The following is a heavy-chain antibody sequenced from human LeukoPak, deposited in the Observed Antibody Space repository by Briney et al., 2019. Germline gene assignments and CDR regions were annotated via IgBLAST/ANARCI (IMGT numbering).Heavy chain of an antibody. CDR2: INPNSGGT. D-gene: IGHD2-15*01. Sequence: ASVKVSCKASGYTFTGYYMHWVRQAPGQGLEWMGWINPNSGGTNYAQRFQGRVTMTRDTSISTAYMELSRLRSDDTAVYYCASWGGSSHHPTRSWIDAFDIWGQGTMVTVSS. J-gene: IGHJ3*02. CDR3: ASWGGSSHHPTRSWIDAFDI. V-gene: IGHV1-2*02. CDR1: GYTFTGYY.